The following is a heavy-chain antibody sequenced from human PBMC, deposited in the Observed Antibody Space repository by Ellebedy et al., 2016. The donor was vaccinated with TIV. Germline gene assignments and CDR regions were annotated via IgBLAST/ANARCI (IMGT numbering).Heavy chain of an antibody. CDR2: ISRTGATS. CDR1: GFIFTSYG. V-gene: IGHV3-23*01. J-gene: IGHJ6*02. CDR3: AREAGLNYYYGMDV. Sequence: GESLKISXAASGFIFTSYGMTWARQAPGKGLEFVSAISRTGATSDYADSVKGRFTISRDNSKNTVHLQMNSLRAEDTAVYYCAREAGLNYYYGMDVWGQGTTVAVSS.